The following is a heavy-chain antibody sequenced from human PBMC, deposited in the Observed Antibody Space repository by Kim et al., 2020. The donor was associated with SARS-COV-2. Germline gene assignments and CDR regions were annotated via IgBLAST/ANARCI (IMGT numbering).Heavy chain of an antibody. V-gene: IGHV4-39*01. J-gene: IGHJ5*02. Sequence: SETLSLTCTVSGGSISSSSYYWGWIRQPPGKGLEWIGSIYYSGSTYYNPSLKSRVIISVDTSKNQFSLKLSSVTAADTAVYYCAKVWQWLVWFDPWGQG. CDR3: AKVWQWLVWFDP. CDR2: IYYSGST. D-gene: IGHD6-19*01. CDR1: GGSISSSSYY.